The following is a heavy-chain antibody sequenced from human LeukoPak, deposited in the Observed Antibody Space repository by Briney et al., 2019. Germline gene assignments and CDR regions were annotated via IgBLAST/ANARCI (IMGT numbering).Heavy chain of an antibody. Sequence: SQTLSLTCAISGDSVSSNSAAWNWIRQSPSRGLEWLGRTYYRSKWYNDYAVSVKSRITINPDTSKNQFSLQLNSVTPEDTAVYYCARDPYYYDSSGYYAVGAFDIWGQGTMVTVSS. CDR2: TYYRSKWYN. CDR3: ARDPYYYDSSGYYAVGAFDI. V-gene: IGHV6-1*01. CDR1: GDSVSSNSAA. J-gene: IGHJ3*02. D-gene: IGHD3-22*01.